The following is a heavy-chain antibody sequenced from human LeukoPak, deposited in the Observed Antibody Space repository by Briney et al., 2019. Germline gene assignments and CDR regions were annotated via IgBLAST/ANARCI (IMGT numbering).Heavy chain of an antibody. CDR2: IKEDGSDQ. CDR1: GFTFSNAW. CDR3: ASGYSGYQSDY. Sequence: GGSLRLSCAVSGFTFSNAWMTWVRQAPGKGLEWLANIKEDGSDQYYVDSVKGRFTISRDNAKNSLYLQMNSLRVEDTAVYYCASGYSGYQSDYWGQGTLVTVSS. J-gene: IGHJ4*02. V-gene: IGHV3-7*01. D-gene: IGHD5-12*01.